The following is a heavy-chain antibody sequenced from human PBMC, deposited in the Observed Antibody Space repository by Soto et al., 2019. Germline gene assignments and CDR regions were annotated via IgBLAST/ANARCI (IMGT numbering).Heavy chain of an antibody. CDR3: ARDRQGAYYYYYGMDV. D-gene: IGHD3-16*01. J-gene: IGHJ6*02. CDR2: ISSCSSYT. V-gene: IGHV3-11*06. CDR1: GFTFSDYY. Sequence: GGSLRLSCAASGFTFSDYYMSWIRQAPGKGLEWVSYISSCSSYTNYADSVKGRFTISRDNAKNSLYLQMNSLRAEDTAVYYCARDRQGAYYYYYGMDVWGQGTTVTVSS.